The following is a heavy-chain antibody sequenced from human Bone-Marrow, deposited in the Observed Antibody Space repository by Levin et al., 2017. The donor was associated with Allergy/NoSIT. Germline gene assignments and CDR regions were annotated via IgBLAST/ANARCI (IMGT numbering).Heavy chain of an antibody. CDR3: ARENSLFFGQLLPDY. CDR1: GLSFSSYG. Sequence: GGSLRLSCSVSGLSFSSYGMHWVRQAPGKGLEWVALIWFDGTKEYYGDSVKGRFTVSRDNSKNMFFLQMNSLRAEDTGVYYCARENSLFFGQLLPDYWGQGTLVTVSS. CDR2: IWFDGTKE. V-gene: IGHV3-33*01. J-gene: IGHJ4*02. D-gene: IGHD3-10*01.